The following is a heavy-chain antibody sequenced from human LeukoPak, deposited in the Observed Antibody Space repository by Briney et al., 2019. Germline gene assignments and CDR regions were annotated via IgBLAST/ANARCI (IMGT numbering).Heavy chain of an antibody. CDR2: IIPIFGTA. CDR3: ARGPSCSSTSCYRGARWGNDY. D-gene: IGHD2-2*01. Sequence: SVKVSCKASGGTFSSYAISWVRQAPGQGLEWMGGIIPIFGTANYAQKFQGRVTITADESTSTAYMELSSLRSEDTAVYYCARGPSCSSTSCYRGARWGNDYWGQGTLVTVSS. J-gene: IGHJ4*02. CDR1: GGTFSSYA. V-gene: IGHV1-69*13.